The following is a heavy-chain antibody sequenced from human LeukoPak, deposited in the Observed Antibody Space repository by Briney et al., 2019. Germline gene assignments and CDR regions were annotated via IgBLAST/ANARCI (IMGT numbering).Heavy chain of an antibody. D-gene: IGHD1-26*01. V-gene: IGHV4-61*02. CDR1: GGSISSGSYY. CDR2: IYTSGST. Sequence: SGTLSLTCTVSGGSISSGSYYWSWIRQPAGKGLEWIGRIYTSGSTNYNPSLKSRVTISVDTSKNQFSLKLSSVTAADTAVYYCARGSGSSPSGCYMDVWGKGTTVTISS. CDR3: ARGSGSSPSGCYMDV. J-gene: IGHJ6*03.